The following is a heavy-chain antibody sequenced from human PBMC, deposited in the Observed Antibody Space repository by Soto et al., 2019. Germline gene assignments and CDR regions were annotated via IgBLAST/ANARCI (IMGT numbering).Heavy chain of an antibody. J-gene: IGHJ6*02. V-gene: IGHV5-10-1*01. CDR1: GYIFANYW. D-gene: IGHD2-15*01. Sequence: GESLKISCKGSGYIFANYWISWVRQMPGKGLEWMGRIDPSDSYINYSPSFHGHVTISLDKPISTAYLQWSSLEASDTAMYYCARQGVVPSGHANMGVWGPGTTVTVPS. CDR2: IDPSDSYI. CDR3: ARQGVVPSGHANMGV.